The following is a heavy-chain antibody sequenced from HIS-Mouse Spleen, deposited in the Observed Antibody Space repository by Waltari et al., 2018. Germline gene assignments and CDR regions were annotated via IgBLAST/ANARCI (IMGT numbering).Heavy chain of an antibody. Sequence: QLQLQESGPGLVKPSETLSLTCTVSGGSISSSSYYWGWIRQPPGKGLEWIGSIYYSGSTYYNPSLKRRVTISVDTSKNQFSLKLSSVTAADTAVYYCARLLVGAPNYWGQGTLVTVSS. V-gene: IGHV4-39*07. D-gene: IGHD1-26*01. CDR2: IYYSGST. CDR1: GGSISSSSYY. J-gene: IGHJ4*02. CDR3: ARLLVGAPNY.